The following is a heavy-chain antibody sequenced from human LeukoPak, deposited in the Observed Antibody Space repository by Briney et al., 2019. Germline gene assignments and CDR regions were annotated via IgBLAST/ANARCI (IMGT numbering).Heavy chain of an antibody. CDR2: ISWDGGST. Sequence: GGSLRLSCAASGFTFDDYAMHWVRQAPGKGLEWVSLISWDGGSTYYADSVKGRFTISRDNAKNSLYLQMNSLRAEDTAVYYCASYDILTGYWGYWGQGTLVTVSS. CDR3: ASYDILTGYWGY. D-gene: IGHD3-9*01. J-gene: IGHJ4*02. CDR1: GFTFDDYA. V-gene: IGHV3-43D*03.